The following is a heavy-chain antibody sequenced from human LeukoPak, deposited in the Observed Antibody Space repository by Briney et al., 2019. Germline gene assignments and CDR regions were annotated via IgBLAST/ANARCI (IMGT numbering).Heavy chain of an antibody. CDR2: INHRGST. J-gene: IGHJ3*02. Sequence: SETLSLTCDVYGGSFSGYYWSWIRQPPGKGLEWIGEINHRGSTNYNPSLKSRVTISVDTSKNQFSLKLSSVTAADTAVYYCARGGYYDILTGYSLDAFDIWGQGTMVTVSS. CDR3: ARGGYYDILTGYSLDAFDI. V-gene: IGHV4-34*01. D-gene: IGHD3-9*01. CDR1: GGSFSGYY.